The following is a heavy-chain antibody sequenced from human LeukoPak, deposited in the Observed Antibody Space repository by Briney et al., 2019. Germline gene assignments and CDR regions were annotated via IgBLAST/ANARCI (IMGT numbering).Heavy chain of an antibody. Sequence: GGSLRLSCAVSGFTFSSYVMSWVRQAPGKGLEWVANIKQDGSEKYYVDSVKGRFSISRDNAKNALYLQMNSLRAEDTAVYYCARDVSPEGYSYGWIDYYFDHWGQGTLVTVSS. CDR3: ARDVSPEGYSYGWIDYYFDH. CDR2: IKQDGSEK. J-gene: IGHJ4*02. CDR1: GFTFSSYV. D-gene: IGHD5-18*01. V-gene: IGHV3-7*01.